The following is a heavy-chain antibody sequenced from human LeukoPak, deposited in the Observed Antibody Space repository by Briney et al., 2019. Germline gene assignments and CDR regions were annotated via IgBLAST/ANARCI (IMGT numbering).Heavy chain of an antibody. CDR3: AKVADSGYFESIDF. CDR2: ISGSGGST. D-gene: IGHD3-22*01. CDR1: GFTFSSYA. Sequence: GGSLRLSCAASGFTFSSYAMSWVRQAPGKGLEWVSVISGSGGSTFYADSVKGRFTISRDNSKNTLYLQMNSLRAEDTAVYYCAKVADSGYFESIDFWGQGTLVTVSS. J-gene: IGHJ4*02. V-gene: IGHV3-23*01.